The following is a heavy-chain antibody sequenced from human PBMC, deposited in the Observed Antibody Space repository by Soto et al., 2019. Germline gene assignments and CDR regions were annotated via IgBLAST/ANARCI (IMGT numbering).Heavy chain of an antibody. J-gene: IGHJ6*02. CDR3: ARSLGNIVGTISGGAYYSGMDV. CDR1: GYTFTSYA. Sequence: ASVKVSCKASGYTFTSYAIHWVRQAPGQRLEWMGWINGGNGDTKYSQNFQGRVTITRDTSASTTYMELSSLRSEDTAVYHCARSLGNIVGTISGGAYYSGMDVWGQGTTVTVSS. V-gene: IGHV1-3*01. CDR2: INGGNGDT. D-gene: IGHD1-26*01.